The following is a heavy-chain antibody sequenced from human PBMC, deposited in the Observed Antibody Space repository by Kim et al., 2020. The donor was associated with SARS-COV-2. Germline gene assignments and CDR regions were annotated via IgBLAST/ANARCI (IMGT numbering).Heavy chain of an antibody. Sequence: GGSLRLSCAASGFTFRTYWMSWVRQAPGKGLEWVANIKEDGSEKNYGDSVKGRFTISRDNAKNSLYLQMKSLRAEDTAVYYCGRDFRYYDSSGYYYYYHGMDFWGQGTTVTVSS. J-gene: IGHJ6*02. D-gene: IGHD3-22*01. V-gene: IGHV3-7*01. CDR3: GRDFRYYDSSGYYYYYHGMDF. CDR2: IKEDGSEK. CDR1: GFTFRTYW.